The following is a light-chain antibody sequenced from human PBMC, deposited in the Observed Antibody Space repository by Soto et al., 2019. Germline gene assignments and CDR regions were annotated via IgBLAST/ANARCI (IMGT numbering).Light chain of an antibody. CDR1: SSDVGGYNY. J-gene: IGLJ2*01. CDR2: EVS. V-gene: IGLV2-14*01. Sequence: QSALTQPASMSGSPGQSITISCTGTSSDVGGYNYVSWYQRHPGKAPKLMIYEVSNRPSGVSNRFSGSKSGNTASLTISGLQAEDEADYYCSSSTINNTVLFGGGTKLTVL. CDR3: SSSTINNTVL.